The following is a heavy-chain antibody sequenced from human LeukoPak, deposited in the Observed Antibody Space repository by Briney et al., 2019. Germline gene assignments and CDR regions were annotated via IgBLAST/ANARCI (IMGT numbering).Heavy chain of an antibody. D-gene: IGHD3-10*01. CDR3: ARGGRGAPGWYYFDY. Sequence: SQTLSLTCAISGDSVSTNSAAWNWIRQSPSRGLEWLGRTYYRSKWFNDYAVSVRSRITINPDTSKNQFSLQLNSLTPEDTAVYYCARGGRGAPGWYYFDYWGQGTLVTVSS. V-gene: IGHV6-1*01. CDR1: GDSVSTNSAA. J-gene: IGHJ4*02. CDR2: TYYRSKWFN.